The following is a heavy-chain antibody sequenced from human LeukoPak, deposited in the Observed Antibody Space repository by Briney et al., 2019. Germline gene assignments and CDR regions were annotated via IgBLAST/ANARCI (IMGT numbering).Heavy chain of an antibody. J-gene: IGHJ4*02. D-gene: IGHD3-22*01. CDR1: GFTFTSYW. CDR3: ARQYYDSSGYYEIDY. CDR2: IKQDGSEK. V-gene: IGHV3-7*02. Sequence: GGSLRLSCAASGFTFTSYWMTWVRQAPGKGLEWVANIKQDGSEKHSVDSVKGRFTISRDNAKNSLYLQMNSLRDEDTAVYYCARQYYDSSGYYEIDYWGQGTLVTVSS.